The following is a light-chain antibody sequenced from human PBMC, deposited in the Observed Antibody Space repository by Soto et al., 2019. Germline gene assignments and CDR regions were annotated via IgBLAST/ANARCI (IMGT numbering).Light chain of an antibody. CDR3: QQYHNWPWT. Sequence: EIVMAQSPATLSVSPGESATLSCRASQTVTSNLAWYLQKPGQAPRLLIYSASTRATGISARFSGSGSETEFTLTISSLQSEDFAIYYCQQYHNWPWTFGHGTKVDIK. J-gene: IGKJ1*01. V-gene: IGKV3-15*01. CDR1: QTVTSN. CDR2: SAS.